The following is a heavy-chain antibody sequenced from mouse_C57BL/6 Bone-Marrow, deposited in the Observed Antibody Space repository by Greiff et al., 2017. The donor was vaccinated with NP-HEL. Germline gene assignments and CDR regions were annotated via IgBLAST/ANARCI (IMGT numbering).Heavy chain of an antibody. J-gene: IGHJ3*01. CDR1: GYSITSGYY. V-gene: IGHV3-6*01. D-gene: IGHD2-3*01. Sequence: EVKVEESGPGLVKPSQSLSLTCSVTGYSITSGYYWNWIRQFPGNKLEWMGYISYDGSNNYNPSLKNRISITRDTSKNQFFLKLNSVTTEDTATYYCARDADGYYEAYWGQGTLVTVSA. CDR2: ISYDGSN. CDR3: ARDADGYYEAY.